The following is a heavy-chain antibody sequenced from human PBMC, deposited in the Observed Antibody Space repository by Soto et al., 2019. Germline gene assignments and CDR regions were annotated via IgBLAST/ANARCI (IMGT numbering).Heavy chain of an antibody. CDR2: ISGSGTTT. CDR1: GFTFSSYA. D-gene: IGHD2-15*01. J-gene: IGHJ5*02. CDR3: AKKFLFVAAAPSDRFDP. Sequence: GGSLRLSSEASGFTFSSYAMTWVRQAPGKGLEWVSGISGSGTTTYYADSVRGRFTISRDNFKNTVYLQMSSLRVEDTAIYYCAKKFLFVAAAPSDRFDPWGQGTLVTVSS. V-gene: IGHV3-23*01.